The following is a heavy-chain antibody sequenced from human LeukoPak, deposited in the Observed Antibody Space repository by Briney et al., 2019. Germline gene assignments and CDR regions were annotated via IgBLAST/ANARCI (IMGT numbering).Heavy chain of an antibody. V-gene: IGHV3-74*01. Sequence: PGGSLRLSCAASEFPFSSYVMHWVRQVPGKGLVWVSRISHDGRSRTYADSVKGRFTISRDNAENTLYPQMNSLRVEDTAVYFCARDRDYIFFDYWGQGALVTVSS. CDR3: ARDRDYIFFDY. CDR1: EFPFSSYV. D-gene: IGHD4-11*01. CDR2: ISHDGRSR. J-gene: IGHJ4*02.